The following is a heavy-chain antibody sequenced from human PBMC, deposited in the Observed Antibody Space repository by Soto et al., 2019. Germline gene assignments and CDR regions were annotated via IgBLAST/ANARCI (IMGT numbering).Heavy chain of an antibody. CDR1: GFTFSSYG. Sequence: GGSLRLSCAASGFTFSSYGMHWVRQAPGKGLEWVAVIWYDGSNKYYADSVKGRFTISRDNSKNTLYLQMNSLRAEDTAVYYCARDAIRYSNYLDYYMDVWGKGTTVTVSS. V-gene: IGHV3-33*01. D-gene: IGHD4-4*01. J-gene: IGHJ6*03. CDR2: IWYDGSNK. CDR3: ARDAIRYSNYLDYYMDV.